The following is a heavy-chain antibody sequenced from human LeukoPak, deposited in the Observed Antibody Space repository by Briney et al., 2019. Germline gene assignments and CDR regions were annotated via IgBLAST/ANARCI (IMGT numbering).Heavy chain of an antibody. J-gene: IGHJ4*02. CDR3: ASYSSGWYGGFDY. CDR1: GYSFTSHW. Sequence: GESLKISCKGSGYSFTSHWISWVRQMPGKGLEWMGRIDPSDSYTNYSPSFQGHVTISADKSISTAYLQWSSLKASDTAMYCCASYSSGWYGGFDYWGQGTLVTVSS. CDR2: IDPSDSYT. V-gene: IGHV5-10-1*01. D-gene: IGHD6-19*01.